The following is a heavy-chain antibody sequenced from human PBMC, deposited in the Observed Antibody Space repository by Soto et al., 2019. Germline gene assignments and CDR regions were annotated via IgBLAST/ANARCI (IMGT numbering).Heavy chain of an antibody. V-gene: IGHV1-69*12. CDR3: ARWGYDSSGYRLGY. CDR2: IIPIFGTA. D-gene: IGHD3-22*01. Sequence: QVQLVQSGAEVKKPGSSVKVSCKASGGTFSSYAISWVRQAPGQGLEWMGGIIPIFGTANYAQKFQGRVTXXAXEXXSTAYMERSSLRSEDTAVYYCARWGYDSSGYRLGYWGQGTLVTVSS. J-gene: IGHJ4*02. CDR1: GGTFSSYA.